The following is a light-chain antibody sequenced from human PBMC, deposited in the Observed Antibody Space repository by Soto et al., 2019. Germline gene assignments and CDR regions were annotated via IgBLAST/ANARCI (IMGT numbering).Light chain of an antibody. CDR1: QSVDSRY. CDR3: QQYHNSPRT. V-gene: IGKV3-20*01. J-gene: IGKJ1*01. Sequence: EIVLTQSPGTLSLSPGERATLTCRASQSVDSRYFAWYQQKPGQAPRLLIYGASYRATGIPDRFSGSGSGKYFTLTISRLEPEDFAMYYCQQYHNSPRTFGQGTKVEIK. CDR2: GAS.